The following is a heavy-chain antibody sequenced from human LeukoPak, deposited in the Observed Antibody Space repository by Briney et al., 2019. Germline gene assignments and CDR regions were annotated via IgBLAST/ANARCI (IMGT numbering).Heavy chain of an antibody. Sequence: GGSLRLSCATSGFTFSNAWMNWVRQAPGKGLEWVGRIRSNSDGGTIDYAAPVKGRFTPSRDDLKTTLYLQMNSLQTEDTAVYYCATDFYDSTWGQGTLVTVSS. CDR2: IRSNSDGGTI. V-gene: IGHV3-15*07. CDR1: GFTFSNAW. J-gene: IGHJ5*02. D-gene: IGHD3-22*01. CDR3: ATDFYDST.